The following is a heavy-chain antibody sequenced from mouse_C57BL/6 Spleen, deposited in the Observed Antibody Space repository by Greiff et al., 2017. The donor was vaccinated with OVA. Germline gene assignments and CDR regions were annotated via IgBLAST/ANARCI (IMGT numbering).Heavy chain of an antibody. Sequence: VQLQQPGTELVKPGASVKLSCKASGYTFTSYWMHWVKQRPGQGLEWIGNINPSNGGTNYNEKFKSKATLTVDKSSSTAYRQLSSLTSEDYAVYYCARDGKDPLYAMDDWGQGTSVTVSS. CDR3: ARDGKDPLYAMDD. CDR1: GYTFTSYW. CDR2: INPSNGGT. J-gene: IGHJ4*01. V-gene: IGHV1-53*01.